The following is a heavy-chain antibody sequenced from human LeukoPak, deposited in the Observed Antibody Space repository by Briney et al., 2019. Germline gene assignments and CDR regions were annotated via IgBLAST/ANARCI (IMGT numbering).Heavy chain of an antibody. CDR1: GCTFTIYY. Sequence: ASVKVSFKASGCTFTIYYMHWVRQAPGQGREGMGVINPSGGSTSYAQKFQGRVTMTRDTSTSTVYMELSSLRSEDTAVYYCARGAARAGSGMDVWGQGTTVTVSS. V-gene: IGHV1-46*01. J-gene: IGHJ6*02. D-gene: IGHD6-6*01. CDR3: ARGAARAGSGMDV. CDR2: INPSGGST.